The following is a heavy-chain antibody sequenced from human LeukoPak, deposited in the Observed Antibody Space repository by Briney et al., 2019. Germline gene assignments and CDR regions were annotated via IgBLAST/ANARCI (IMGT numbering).Heavy chain of an antibody. CDR3: AKRGAEVGVTVAPGDY. CDR2: IIGSGSST. J-gene: IGHJ4*02. D-gene: IGHD3-16*02. Sequence: GGSLRLSCAASGFSFSSYGMSWVRQAPGKGLQWVSVIIGSGSSTYYADSVKGRFTISRDNSRNTLYLQMNSLRAEDTAIYYCAKRGAEVGVTVAPGDYWGQGTLVTVSS. V-gene: IGHV3-23*01. CDR1: GFSFSSYG.